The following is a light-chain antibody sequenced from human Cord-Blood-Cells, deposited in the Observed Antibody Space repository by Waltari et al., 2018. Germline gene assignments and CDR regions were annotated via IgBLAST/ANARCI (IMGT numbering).Light chain of an antibody. CDR1: QSLLHSNGYNY. J-gene: IGKJ4*01. Sequence: SISCRSSQSLLHSNGYNYLDWYLQKPGQSPQLLIYLGSNRASGVPDRFSGSGSGTDFTLKISRVEAEDVGVYYCMQALQTLQTTLTFGGGTKVEIK. V-gene: IGKV2-28*01. CDR3: MQALQTLQTTLT. CDR2: LGS.